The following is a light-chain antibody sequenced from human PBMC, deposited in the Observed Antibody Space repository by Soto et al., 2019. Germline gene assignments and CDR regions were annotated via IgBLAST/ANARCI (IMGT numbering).Light chain of an antibody. CDR1: SSDVGNYNL. V-gene: IGLV2-23*01. J-gene: IGLJ2*01. CDR3: CSYAGSSTLV. CDR2: DGS. Sequence: QSVLTQPASVSGSPGQSITISCTGTSSDVGNYNLVSWYQHHPGKAPKLMIYDGSKRPSGVSHRFSGSQSGNTASLTISGLQAEDEADYYCCSYAGSSTLVFGGGTQLTVL.